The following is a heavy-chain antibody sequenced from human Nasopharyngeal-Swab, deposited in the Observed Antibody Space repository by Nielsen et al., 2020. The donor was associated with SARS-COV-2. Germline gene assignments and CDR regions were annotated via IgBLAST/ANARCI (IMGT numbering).Heavy chain of an antibody. CDR1: GFTFDDYA. CDR2: ISRNAASI. V-gene: IGHV3-9*01. D-gene: IGHD4-11*01. CDR3: AKDSRSSYYDAYYYSMDV. Sequence: GGSLRLSCAVSGFTFDDYATHWVRQAPGKGLEWVSSISRNAASIGYAASVKGRFTISRDNAKNSLYLQMSTLRAEDTALYYCAKDSRSSYYDAYYYSMDVWGKGTTVTVSS. J-gene: IGHJ6*03.